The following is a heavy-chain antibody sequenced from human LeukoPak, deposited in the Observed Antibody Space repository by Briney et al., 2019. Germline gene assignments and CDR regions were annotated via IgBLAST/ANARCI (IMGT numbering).Heavy chain of an antibody. CDR1: GGSFSDYY. J-gene: IGHJ4*02. CDR2: INHSESS. V-gene: IGHV4-34*01. Sequence: SETLSLTCAVYGGSFSDYYWTWIRQPPGRGLEWIGEINHSESSNYNQSLKSRVTILVDTSKNQFSLKLNSVTAADTAVYYCARLVSQTEPRFDSWGQGTLVTVSS. CDR3: ARLVSQTEPRFDS. D-gene: IGHD6-13*01.